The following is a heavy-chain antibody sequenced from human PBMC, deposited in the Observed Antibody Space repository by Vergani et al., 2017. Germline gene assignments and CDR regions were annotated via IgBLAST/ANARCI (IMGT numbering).Heavy chain of an antibody. CDR2: ISYDGSNK. D-gene: IGHD6-13*01. J-gene: IGHJ5*02. Sequence: VQLVESGGGVVQPGRSLRLSCAASGFTFSSYGMHWVRQAPGKGLEWVAVISYDGSNKYYADSVKGRFTISRDNSQNTLYLQMNSLRAEDTAVYYCAKDPWRNEQQLDINWFDPWGQGTLVTVSS. CDR3: AKDPWRNEQQLDINWFDP. V-gene: IGHV3-30*18. CDR1: GFTFSSYG.